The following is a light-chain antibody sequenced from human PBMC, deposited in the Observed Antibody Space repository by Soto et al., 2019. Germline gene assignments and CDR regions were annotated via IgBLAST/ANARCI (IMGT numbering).Light chain of an antibody. J-gene: IGLJ1*01. CDR2: EVS. CDR3: SSYTSSSTPYV. Sequence: QSVLTQPASVSGSPGQAITISCTGTSRDVGGYNYVSWYQQHPGKAHKLMIYEVSNRPSGVSNRFSGSKSGNTASLTVSGLQAEDEADYYCSSYTSSSTPYVFGTGTKVTVL. V-gene: IGLV2-14*01. CDR1: SRDVGGYNY.